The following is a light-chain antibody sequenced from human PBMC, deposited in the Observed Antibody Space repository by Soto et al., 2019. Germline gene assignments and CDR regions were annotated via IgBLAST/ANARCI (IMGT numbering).Light chain of an antibody. V-gene: IGLV1-51*01. CDR3: GTWDTNLSAGV. CDR1: TSNIGNNY. J-gene: IGLJ3*02. CDR2: DNN. Sequence: QSVLTQPPSVSAAPGHKVTISCSGSTSNIGNNYVSWYQQLPGTAPKLLIYDNNKRPSGIPDRFSGSKSGTSATLDITGLQTGDEADYYCGTWDTNLSAGVFGGGTKLTVL.